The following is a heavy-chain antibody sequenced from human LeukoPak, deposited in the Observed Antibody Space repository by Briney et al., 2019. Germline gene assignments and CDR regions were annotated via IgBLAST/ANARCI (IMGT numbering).Heavy chain of an antibody. V-gene: IGHV3-23*01. CDR3: AKDRRPYSSSSEVLDY. Sequence: GGSLRLSCAASGFTFSSYAMRWVRQAPGKGLEWVSAISGSGGSKYYADSVKGRFTISRDNSKNTLYLQMNSLRAEDTAVYYCAKDRRPYSSSSEVLDYWGQGTLVTVSS. D-gene: IGHD6-6*01. J-gene: IGHJ4*02. CDR1: GFTFSSYA. CDR2: ISGSGGSK.